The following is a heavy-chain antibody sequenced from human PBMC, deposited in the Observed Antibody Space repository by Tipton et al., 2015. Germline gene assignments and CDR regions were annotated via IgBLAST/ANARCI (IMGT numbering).Heavy chain of an antibody. CDR2: LSYSGKT. CDR3: ASGCINFSCYYWFDP. D-gene: IGHD2-21*01. J-gene: IGHJ5*02. V-gene: IGHV4-39*01. CDR1: GGSISNSNYY. Sequence: TLSLTCTVSGGSISNSNYYWGWIRQPPGKGLEWIGSLSYSGKTDYNPPLRSRVTISVDTSKNQFSLRLSSVTAADTAVYYCASGCINFSCYYWFDPWGPGTLVTVSS.